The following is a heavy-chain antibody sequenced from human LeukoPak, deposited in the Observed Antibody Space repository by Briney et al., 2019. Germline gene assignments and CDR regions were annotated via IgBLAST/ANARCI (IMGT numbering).Heavy chain of an antibody. CDR1: GGSFSGYY. J-gene: IGHJ3*02. V-gene: IGHV4-34*01. D-gene: IGHD3-16*02. CDR3: ARVITFGGVIVPDAFDI. Sequence: SETLSLTCAVYGGSFSGYYWSWIRQPPGKGLEWIGEINHSGSTNYNPSLKSRVTISVDTSKNQFSLKLSSVTAADTAVYYCARVITFGGVIVPDAFDIWGQGTMVTVSS. CDR2: INHSGST.